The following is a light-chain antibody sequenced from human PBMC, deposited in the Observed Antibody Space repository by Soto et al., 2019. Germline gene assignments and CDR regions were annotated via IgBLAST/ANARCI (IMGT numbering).Light chain of an antibody. CDR3: SSYTAYTTLWV. V-gene: IGLV2-8*01. J-gene: IGLJ3*02. Sequence: QSALTQPPSASGSPGQSVTISCTGTSSDVGGYNYVSWYQQHPGKAPKLIIYEVTKRPSGVPDRFSGSKSGNTASLTVSGLLAEDEADYYCSSYTAYTTLWVFGGGTKVTVL. CDR1: SSDVGGYNY. CDR2: EVT.